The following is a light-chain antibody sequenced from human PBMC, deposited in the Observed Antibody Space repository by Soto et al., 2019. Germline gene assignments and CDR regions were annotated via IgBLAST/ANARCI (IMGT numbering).Light chain of an antibody. J-gene: IGKJ5*01. Sequence: EIVLTQSPATLSLSPGERATLSCRASQSVSRFLSWYQQKPGQAPRLLIYDTSHRATGVPARFSGSGSGTDFTLTISSLEPEDFAVYYCQQRDNWPPITFGQGTRLEIK. CDR3: QQRDNWPPIT. CDR2: DTS. V-gene: IGKV3-11*01. CDR1: QSVSRF.